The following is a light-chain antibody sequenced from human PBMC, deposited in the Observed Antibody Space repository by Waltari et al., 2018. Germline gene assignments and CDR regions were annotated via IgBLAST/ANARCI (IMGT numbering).Light chain of an antibody. CDR1: NIGSKN. Sequence: SYELTQPLSVSVALGQTARITCGGNNIGSKNVHWYQQKPGQAPVLVIYRDSNRPSGIPERFSGPKSGNTASLTVSGLQAEDEADYYCNSYAGSNNFPFVFGTGTKVTVL. CDR3: NSYAGSNNFPFV. J-gene: IGLJ1*01. CDR2: RDS. V-gene: IGLV3-9*01.